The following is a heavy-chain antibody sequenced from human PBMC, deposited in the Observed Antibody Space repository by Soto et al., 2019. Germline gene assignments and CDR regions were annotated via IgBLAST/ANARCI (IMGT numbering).Heavy chain of an antibody. D-gene: IGHD2-8*01. V-gene: IGHV4-34*01. Sequence: SETLSLTCAVYGGSFSGYYWSWIRQPPGKGLEWIGEINHSGSTNYNPSLKSRVTISVDTSKNQFSLKLSSVTAADTAVYYCARPRGYCTNGVCRKYYYYGMDVWGQGTTVTVSS. J-gene: IGHJ6*02. CDR1: GGSFSGYY. CDR2: INHSGST. CDR3: ARPRGYCTNGVCRKYYYYGMDV.